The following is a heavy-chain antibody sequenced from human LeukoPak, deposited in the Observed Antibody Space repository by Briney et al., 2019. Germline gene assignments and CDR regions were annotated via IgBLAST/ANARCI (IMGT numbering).Heavy chain of an antibody. Sequence: SETLSLTCTVSGGSISSYYWSWIRQPPGKGLEWIGYIYYSGSTNYNPSLKSRVTISVDTSKNQFSLKLSSVTAADTAVYYCASGWYDYFDYWGQEPWSPSPQ. J-gene: IGHJ4*01. CDR2: IYYSGST. CDR1: GGSISSYY. D-gene: IGHD6-19*01. CDR3: ASGWYDYFDY. V-gene: IGHV4-59*01.